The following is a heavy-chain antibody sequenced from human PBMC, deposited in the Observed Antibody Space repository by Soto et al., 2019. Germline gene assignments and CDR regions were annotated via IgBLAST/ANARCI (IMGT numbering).Heavy chain of an antibody. CDR2: INHIGGT. CDR1: GGSFSGYY. V-gene: IGHV4-34*01. CDR3: AREAVAGTMVAFDI. Sequence: QVQLQQWGAGLLKPSETLSFTCAVYGGSFSGYYWSWIRQHPGTGLEWIGEINHIGGTNYNPSLKSRVTISVDMFKNHFSPKLRSVTAADTAVYYCAREAVAGTMVAFDIWCQGTMVTVSS. J-gene: IGHJ3*02. D-gene: IGHD6-19*01.